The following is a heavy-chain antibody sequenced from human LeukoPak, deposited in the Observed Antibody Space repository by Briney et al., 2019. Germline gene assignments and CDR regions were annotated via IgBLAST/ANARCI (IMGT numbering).Heavy chain of an antibody. J-gene: IGHJ4*02. CDR3: AKKKRGIAVADY. CDR2: ISGSGGST. V-gene: IGHV3-23*01. D-gene: IGHD6-19*01. Sequence: GGSLRLSCAASGFTFSSYGMHWVRQAPGKGLERVSAISGSGGSTYYADSVKGRFTISRDNSKNTLYLQMNSLRAEDTAVYYCAKKKRGIAVADYWGQGTLVTVSS. CDR1: GFTFSSYG.